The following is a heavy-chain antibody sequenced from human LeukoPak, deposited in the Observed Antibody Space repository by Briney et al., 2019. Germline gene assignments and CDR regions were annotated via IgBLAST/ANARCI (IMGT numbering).Heavy chain of an antibody. CDR3: ARSLVTGDPAFDI. J-gene: IGHJ3*02. CDR1: GFTFSSYA. Sequence: GGSLRLSCAASGFTFSSYAMSWVRQAPGKGLEWVSGISGSGGSTYYADSVKGRFTISRDNAKNTLYLQMNSLRVEDTAVYYCARSLVTGDPAFDIWGQGTMVTVSS. V-gene: IGHV3-23*01. CDR2: ISGSGGST. D-gene: IGHD7-27*01.